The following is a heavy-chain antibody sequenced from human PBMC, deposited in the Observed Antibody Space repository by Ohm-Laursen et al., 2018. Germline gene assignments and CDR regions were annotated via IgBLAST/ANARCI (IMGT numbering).Heavy chain of an antibody. Sequence: GSLRLSCTASGFTFSSYWMHWVRQAPGKGLVWVSRINSDGSSTSYADSVKGRFTISRDNAKNTLYLQMNSLRAEDTAVYYCARGGLSRTFDYWGQGTLVTVSS. V-gene: IGHV3-74*01. J-gene: IGHJ4*02. CDR1: GFTFSSYW. CDR2: INSDGSST. D-gene: IGHD3-16*02. CDR3: ARGGLSRTFDY.